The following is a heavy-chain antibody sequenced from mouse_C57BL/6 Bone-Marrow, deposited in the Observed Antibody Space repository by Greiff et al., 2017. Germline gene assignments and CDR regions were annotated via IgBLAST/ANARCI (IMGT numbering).Heavy chain of an antibody. J-gene: IGHJ4*01. Sequence: VKLQESGAELARPGASVKLSCKASGYTFTSYGISWVKQRTGQGLEWIGEIYPRSGNNYDNEKFKGKATLTADKSSSTAYLELRRLTSEDSAVYFDAREWYYYGSSPYYYAMDDWGQGTSVTVSS. D-gene: IGHD1-1*01. V-gene: IGHV1-81*01. CDR1: GYTFTSYG. CDR3: AREWYYYGSSPYYYAMDD. CDR2: IYPRSGNN.